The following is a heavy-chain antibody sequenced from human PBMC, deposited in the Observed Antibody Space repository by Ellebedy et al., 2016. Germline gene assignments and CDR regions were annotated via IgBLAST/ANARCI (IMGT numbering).Heavy chain of an antibody. D-gene: IGHD6-6*01. Sequence: GSLRLSCTVSGGSVSSDNYQWFWIRQPPGKGLEWIGQITPTGGTNYRPSLKSRVTMSVDTSKNQFSLTLTSVTAADTALYYCARRKSSSFSRYWYFDLWGRGSLVTVSS. J-gene: IGHJ2*01. CDR2: ITPTGGT. V-gene: IGHV4-61*01. CDR3: ARRKSSSFSRYWYFDL. CDR1: GGSVSSDNYQ.